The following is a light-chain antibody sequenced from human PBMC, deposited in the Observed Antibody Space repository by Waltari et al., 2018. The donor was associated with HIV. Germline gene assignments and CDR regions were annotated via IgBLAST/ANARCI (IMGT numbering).Light chain of an antibody. V-gene: IGLV3-1*01. Sequence: SYEVTQQPSVAVSPGQTASITCSGYELGDKYTCWYQQKPGQSPLLVIYQDDKRPSGIPARFSASSSGHTATLTISGTLPMDEADYYCQAWGSTTSGVFGRGTKLTVL. CDR2: QDD. CDR1: ELGDKY. J-gene: IGLJ2*01. CDR3: QAWGSTTSGV.